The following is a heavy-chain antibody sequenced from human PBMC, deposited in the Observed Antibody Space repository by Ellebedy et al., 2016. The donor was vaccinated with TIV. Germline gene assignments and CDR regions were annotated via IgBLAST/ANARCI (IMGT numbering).Heavy chain of an antibody. CDR3: ATETFYSDYVHDYYFMDV. D-gene: IGHD4-11*01. Sequence: GGSLRLXXAASGFNFINNAIHWVRQAPGKGLQRVAVIWFDTSNKYYAESVKGRFTISRDSSRNTVYLHLNSLRAEDTALYYCATETFYSDYVHDYYFMDVWGQGTTVTV. CDR1: GFNFINNA. CDR2: IWFDTSNK. J-gene: IGHJ6*02. V-gene: IGHV3-33*01.